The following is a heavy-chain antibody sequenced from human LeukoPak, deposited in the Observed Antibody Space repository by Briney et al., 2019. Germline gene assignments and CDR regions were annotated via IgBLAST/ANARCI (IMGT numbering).Heavy chain of an antibody. V-gene: IGHV4-31*03. CDR2: IYYSGST. D-gene: IGHD6-6*01. Sequence: SETLSLTCTVSGGSISSGGYYWSWIRQHPGKGRGWIGYIYYSGSTYYTPSLKSRVTISVDTSKNQFSLKLSSVTAADTAVYYCARGGSSSSRVDYWGQGTLVTVSS. CDR3: ARGGSSSSRVDY. CDR1: GGSISSGGYY. J-gene: IGHJ4*02.